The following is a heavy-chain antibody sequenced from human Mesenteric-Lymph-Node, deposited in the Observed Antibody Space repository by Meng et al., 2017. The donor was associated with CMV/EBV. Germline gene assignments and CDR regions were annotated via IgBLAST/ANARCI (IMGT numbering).Heavy chain of an antibody. Sequence: GGSLRLSCAASGFIFSNYAMSWVRQAPGKGLEWISFMSGSGSMMFYVDSVRGRFTISRDSSKNTLYLQMNSLRAEDTAVYYCARDTGEAAAGLLDRWGQGTLVTVSS. J-gene: IGHJ5*02. CDR1: GFIFSNYA. CDR2: MSGSGSMM. D-gene: IGHD6-13*01. V-gene: IGHV3-23*01. CDR3: ARDTGEAAAGLLDR.